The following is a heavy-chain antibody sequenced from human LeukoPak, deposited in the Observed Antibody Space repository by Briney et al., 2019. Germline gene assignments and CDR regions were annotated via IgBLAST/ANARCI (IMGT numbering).Heavy chain of an antibody. Sequence: KASETLSLTCSVSGASISGNYWSWIRQPPGKGLEFIGYMFHSGSTNYNPSLKSRVITSLDASKNQFSLKLFSVTAADTAVYYCARLGQTVTGFYSLDIWGQGTMVTVSP. J-gene: IGHJ3*02. CDR2: MFHSGST. V-gene: IGHV4-59*12. CDR3: ARLGQTVTGFYSLDI. D-gene: IGHD3-9*01. CDR1: GASISGNY.